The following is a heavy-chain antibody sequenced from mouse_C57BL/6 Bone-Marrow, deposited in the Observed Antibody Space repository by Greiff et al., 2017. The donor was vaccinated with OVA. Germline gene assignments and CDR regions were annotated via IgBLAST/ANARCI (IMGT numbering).Heavy chain of an antibody. CDR3: ARYIYYDYDGGYFDV. V-gene: IGHV7-3*01. D-gene: IGHD2-4*01. CDR1: GFTFTDYY. Sequence: DVMLVASGGGLVQPGGSLSLSCAASGFTFTDYYMSWVRQPPGKALEWLGFIRNKANGYTPEYSASVKGRFTISRDNAQSILYLQMNALRAEDSATDDCARYIYYDYDGGYFDVWGTGTTVTVSS. J-gene: IGHJ1*03. CDR2: IRNKANGYTP.